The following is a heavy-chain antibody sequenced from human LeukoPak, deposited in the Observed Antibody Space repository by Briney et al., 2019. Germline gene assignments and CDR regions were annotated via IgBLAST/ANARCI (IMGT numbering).Heavy chain of an antibody. J-gene: IGHJ3*02. D-gene: IGHD3-10*01. CDR2: IRQDGSDK. V-gene: IGHV3-7*01. Sequence: PGGSLRLSCAASGFALSNNWMSWVRQAPWKGLEWVANIRQDGSDKYYVDSVKGRFTISRDNAKNSLYLQMNGLRAEDTAVYYCSRERRGGDAFDIWGQGTMVTVSS. CDR3: SRERRGGDAFDI. CDR1: GFALSNNW.